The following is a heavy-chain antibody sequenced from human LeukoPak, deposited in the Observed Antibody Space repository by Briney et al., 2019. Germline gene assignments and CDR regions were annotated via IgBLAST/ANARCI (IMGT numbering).Heavy chain of an antibody. CDR3: AKDGPWELSPAPGSFDY. Sequence: PGGSLRLSCTASGFSFSGHWMHWARQLPGKGLEWVSAISGSGGSTYYADSVKGRFTISRDNSKNTLYLQMNSLRAEDTAVYYCAKDGPWELSPAPGSFDYWGQGTLVTVSS. D-gene: IGHD1-26*01. V-gene: IGHV3-23*01. CDR2: ISGSGGST. CDR1: GFSFSGHW. J-gene: IGHJ4*02.